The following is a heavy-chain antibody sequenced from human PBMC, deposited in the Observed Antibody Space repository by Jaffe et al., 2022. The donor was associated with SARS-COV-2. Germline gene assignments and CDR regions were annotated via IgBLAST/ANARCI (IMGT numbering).Heavy chain of an antibody. CDR3: ARHFLVDETVVRSWTGGDYYFDF. D-gene: IGHD1-26*01. V-gene: IGHV4-39*01. Sequence: QLQLQESGPGLVKPSETLSLTCTVSGDSISSSTYYWGWIRQPPGKGLEWIGSVYYSGTTNYNPSLKSRVSISVDTSENQFSLQLSSVTAADTAVYSCARHFLVDETVVRSWTGGDYYFDFWGQGTLVTVSS. CDR2: VYYSGTT. CDR1: GDSISSSTYY. J-gene: IGHJ4*02.